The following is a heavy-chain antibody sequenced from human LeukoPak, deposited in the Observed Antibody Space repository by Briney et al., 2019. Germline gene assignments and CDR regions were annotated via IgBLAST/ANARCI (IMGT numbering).Heavy chain of an antibody. CDR2: TSGSGVST. V-gene: IGHV3-23*01. J-gene: IGHJ4*02. Sequence: GGSLRLSCAASGFTFSSYAMSWVRQAPGKGLEWVSSTSGSGVSTFYADSVKGRFTISRDNSKNTLYLQMNSLRAEDTAVYYCARTGGSPYYFDYWGQGTLVTVSS. D-gene: IGHD1-26*01. CDR1: GFTFSSYA. CDR3: ARTGGSPYYFDY.